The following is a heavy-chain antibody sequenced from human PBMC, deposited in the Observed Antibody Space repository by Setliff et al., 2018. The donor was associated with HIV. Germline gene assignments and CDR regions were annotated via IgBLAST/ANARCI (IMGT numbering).Heavy chain of an antibody. D-gene: IGHD3-10*01. CDR3: ARKFRPGHGVDV. V-gene: IGHV3-7*02. CDR1: GFTFSAYA. J-gene: IGHJ6*02. CDR2: IKQDGSET. Sequence: GGSLRLSCSASGFTFSAYAMAWVRQAPGKGLEWVADIKQDGSETNYVDSVKGRFTIFRDNAKSSMYLQMNSLRAEDTAIYYCARKFRPGHGVDVWGQGTTVTVSS.